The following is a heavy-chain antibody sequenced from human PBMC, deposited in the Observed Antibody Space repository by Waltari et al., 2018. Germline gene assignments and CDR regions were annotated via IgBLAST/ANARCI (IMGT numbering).Heavy chain of an antibody. CDR2: INPNSGGT. J-gene: IGHJ6*03. CDR3: ARADCSSTSCTHYYYYMDV. Sequence: QVQLVQSGAEVKKPGASVKVSCTASGYTFTGYYMHWVRPAPGQGLEWMGWINPNSGGTNYAQKFQGRVTMTRDTSISTAYMELSRLRSDDTAVYYCARADCSSTSCTHYYYYMDVWGKGTTVTISS. V-gene: IGHV1-2*02. D-gene: IGHD2-2*01. CDR1: GYTFTGYY.